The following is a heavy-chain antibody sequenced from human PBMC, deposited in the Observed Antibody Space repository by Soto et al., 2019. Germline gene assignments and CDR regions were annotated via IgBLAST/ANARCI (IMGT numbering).Heavy chain of an antibody. CDR2: INYSGST. Sequence: SETLSLTCTVSGGSIGSTSYYWGWIRQPPGKGLEWIGSINYSGSTYFNPSLKSRVTIFIDTSKNQFSPKLTSVTAADTAVYYCAREKRAAGLDYWGQGTLVTVSS. D-gene: IGHD6-13*01. CDR1: GGSIGSTSYY. CDR3: AREKRAAGLDY. V-gene: IGHV4-39*02. J-gene: IGHJ4*02.